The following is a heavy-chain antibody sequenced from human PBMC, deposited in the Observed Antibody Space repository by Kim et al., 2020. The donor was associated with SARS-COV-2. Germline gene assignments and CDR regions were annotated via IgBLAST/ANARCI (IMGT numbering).Heavy chain of an antibody. D-gene: IGHD3-9*01. V-gene: IGHV3-30*04. CDR2: ISYDGSNK. Sequence: GGSLRLSCAASGFTFSSYAMHWVRQAPGKGLEWVAVISYDGSNKYYADSVKGRFTISRDNYKNTLYLQMNSLRAEDTAVYYCAAGYFEQGAFDIWGQGTMVTVSS. CDR3: AAGYFEQGAFDI. J-gene: IGHJ3*02. CDR1: GFTFSSYA.